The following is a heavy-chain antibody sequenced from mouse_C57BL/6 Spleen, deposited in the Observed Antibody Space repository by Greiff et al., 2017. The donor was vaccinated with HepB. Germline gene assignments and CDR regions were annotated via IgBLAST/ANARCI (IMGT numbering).Heavy chain of an antibody. D-gene: IGHD1-1*01. J-gene: IGHJ2*01. CDR1: GYTFTDYE. CDR3: TRHEITTVVATGDY. Sequence: VQLQQSGAELVRPGASVTLSYKASGYTFTDYEMHWVKQTPVHGLEWIGAIDPETGGTAYNQKFKGKAILTADKSSSTAYMELRSLTSEDSAVYYCTRHEITTVVATGDYWGQGTTLTVSS. CDR2: IDPETGGT. V-gene: IGHV1-15*01.